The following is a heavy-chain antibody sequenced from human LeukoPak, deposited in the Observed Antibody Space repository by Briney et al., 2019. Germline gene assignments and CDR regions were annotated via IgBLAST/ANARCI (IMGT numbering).Heavy chain of an antibody. Sequence: SVKVSCKASGGTFSSYGIGWVRQAPGQGLEWMGGIIPIFGTANYAQKFQGRVTITADESTSTANMELSSLRSEDTAVYYCARGDYGSSGPYYYYYGMDVWGQGTTVTVSS. CDR2: IIPIFGTA. V-gene: IGHV1-69*01. D-gene: IGHD3-16*01. CDR1: GGTFSSYG. J-gene: IGHJ6*02. CDR3: ARGDYGSSGPYYYYYGMDV.